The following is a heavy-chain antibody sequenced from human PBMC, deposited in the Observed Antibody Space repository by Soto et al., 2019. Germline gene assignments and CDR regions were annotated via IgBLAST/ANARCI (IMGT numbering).Heavy chain of an antibody. Sequence: PSETLSLTCAVSGGSISSSNWWSWVRQPPGKGLEWIGEIYHSGSTNYNPSLKSRVTISVDKSKNQFSLKLSSVTAADTAVYYCARDPRPTVLRFLEWFPTDYYYYGMDVWGQGTTVTVSS. CDR1: GGSISSSNW. V-gene: IGHV4-4*02. J-gene: IGHJ6*02. D-gene: IGHD3-3*01. CDR2: IYHSGST. CDR3: ARDPRPTVLRFLEWFPTDYYYYGMDV.